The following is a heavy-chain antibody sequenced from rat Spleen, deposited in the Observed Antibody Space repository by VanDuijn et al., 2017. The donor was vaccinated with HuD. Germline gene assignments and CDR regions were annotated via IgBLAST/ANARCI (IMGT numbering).Heavy chain of an antibody. CDR1: GFSLTSYN. V-gene: IGHV2-30*01. Sequence: QLKESGPGLVQPSQTLSLTCTVSGFSLTSYNVHWVRQPTGKGLEWMGIIRTGGTTDYNSALTSRLSISRDTSKSQVFLKMNSLQTEDTATYYCARGGGYDWFAYWGQGTLVTVSS. J-gene: IGHJ3*01. CDR2: IRTGGTT. D-gene: IGHD1-11*01. CDR3: ARGGGYDWFAY.